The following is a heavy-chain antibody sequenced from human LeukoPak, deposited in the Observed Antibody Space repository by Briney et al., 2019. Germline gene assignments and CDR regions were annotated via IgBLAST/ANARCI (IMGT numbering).Heavy chain of an antibody. D-gene: IGHD6-13*01. CDR1: GFTFDDYA. CDR3: AKEIAAAGGVAFDI. J-gene: IGHJ3*02. Sequence: GGSLRLSCAASGFTFDDYAMHWVRQAPGKGLEWVSGISWNSGSIGYADSVKGRFTISRDNAKNSLYLQMNGLRAEDTALYYCAKEIAAAGGVAFDIWGQGTMVTVSS. CDR2: ISWNSGSI. V-gene: IGHV3-9*01.